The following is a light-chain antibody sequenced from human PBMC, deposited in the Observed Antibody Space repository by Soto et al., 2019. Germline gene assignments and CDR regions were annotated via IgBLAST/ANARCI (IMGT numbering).Light chain of an antibody. V-gene: IGKV1-39*01. J-gene: IGKJ2*01. Sequence: DIQMTQSPSSLSASVGNRVTITCQASQDIATYLNWYQQKPGKAPKLLIYAASNLLSGVPSRFSGSGSGTNFTLTISSLQPEDFGTYYCQQSYKTPHTFGQGTKLETK. CDR1: QDIATY. CDR2: AAS. CDR3: QQSYKTPHT.